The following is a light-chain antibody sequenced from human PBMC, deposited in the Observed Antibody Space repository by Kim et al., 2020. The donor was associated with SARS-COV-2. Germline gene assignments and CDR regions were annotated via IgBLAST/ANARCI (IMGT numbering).Light chain of an antibody. Sequence: DIQMTQSPSSLSASVGDKVTITCRASQAIGEDLAWFQQKPGKAPKSLIYGVSNLQPGFPSTFSGSESGTEFTLTISNVQPEDFATYFCQQYHDYPLTFGGGTKVEIK. CDR2: GVS. CDR3: QQYHDYPLT. J-gene: IGKJ4*01. CDR1: QAIGED. V-gene: IGKV1-16*01.